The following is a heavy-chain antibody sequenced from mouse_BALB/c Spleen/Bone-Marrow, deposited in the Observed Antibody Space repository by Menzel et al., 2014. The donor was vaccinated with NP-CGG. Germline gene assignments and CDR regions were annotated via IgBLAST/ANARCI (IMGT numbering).Heavy chain of an antibody. Sequence: EVQLQESGGGLVQPGGSLKLSCAASGFDFSRYWMSWVRQAPGKGLEWIGEINPDSNTINYTPSLKDKFIISRDNAKNTLYLQMSKVRSDDTALYYCARLGYYGSFAYWGQGTLVTVSA. CDR2: INPDSNTI. J-gene: IGHJ3*01. CDR1: GFDFSRYW. V-gene: IGHV4-1*02. CDR3: ARLGYYGSFAY. D-gene: IGHD1-2*01.